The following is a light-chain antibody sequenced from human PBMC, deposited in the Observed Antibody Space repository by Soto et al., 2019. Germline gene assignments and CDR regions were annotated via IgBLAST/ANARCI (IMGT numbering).Light chain of an antibody. V-gene: IGKV3-15*01. CDR3: QQYNNWPRRG. CDR1: QSVSSY. Sequence: EIVLTQSPATLSLSPGERATLSCRASQSVSSYLAWYQQKPGQAPRLLIYGAFTRATGIPARFSGSGSGTEFTLTISSLQSEDFAFYYCQQYNNWPRRGFGQGTRLEIK. J-gene: IGKJ5*01. CDR2: GAF.